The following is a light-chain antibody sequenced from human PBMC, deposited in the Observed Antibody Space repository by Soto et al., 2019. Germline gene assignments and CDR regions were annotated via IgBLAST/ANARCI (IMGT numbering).Light chain of an antibody. CDR1: QSVSNNY. J-gene: IGKJ1*01. CDR3: QQYGSSGT. V-gene: IGKV3-20*01. CDR2: GAS. Sequence: EIGLTQSPGTLSLSPGERATLSYRASQSVSNNYLAWYQQKPGQAPRLLIYGASNRATGIPDRFSGSGSGTDFTLTISRLEPEDFAVYYCQQYGSSGTLGQGTKVAIK.